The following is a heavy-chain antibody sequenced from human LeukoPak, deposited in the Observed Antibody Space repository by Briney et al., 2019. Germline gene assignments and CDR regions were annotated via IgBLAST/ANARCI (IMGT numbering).Heavy chain of an antibody. Sequence: PSETLSLTCTVSGGSISSYYWSWIRQPPGKGLEWIGYIYYSGSTNCNPSLKSRVTISVDTSKNQFSLKLSSVTAADTAVYYCARDPGSIFGDPYMDVWGKGTTVTVSS. V-gene: IGHV4-59*01. D-gene: IGHD3-3*01. CDR1: GGSISSYY. J-gene: IGHJ6*03. CDR2: IYYSGST. CDR3: ARDPGSIFGDPYMDV.